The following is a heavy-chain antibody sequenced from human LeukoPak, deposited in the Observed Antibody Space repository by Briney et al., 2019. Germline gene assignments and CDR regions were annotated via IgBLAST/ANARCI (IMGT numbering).Heavy chain of an antibody. CDR1: GFNFKYVW. J-gene: IGHJ6*02. CDR2: IRTKIEGETR. D-gene: IGHD1-26*01. CDR3: TTERNWELLRPYGLDI. V-gene: IGHV3-15*01. Sequence: GSLRLSCVASGFNFKYVWMNWVRQVPGKGLEWVGRIRTKIEGETRDYPAPVKGRFIISRDDSKTTLYLQMNGLKTEDSAVYYCTTERNWELLRPYGLDIWGQGTTVIVSS.